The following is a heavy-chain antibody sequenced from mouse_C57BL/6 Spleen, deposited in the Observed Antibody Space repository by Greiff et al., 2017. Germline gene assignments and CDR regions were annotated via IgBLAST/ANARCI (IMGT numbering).Heavy chain of an antibody. D-gene: IGHD1-1*01. J-gene: IGHJ4*01. CDR1: GFNIKDYY. Sequence: VQLQQSGAELVKPGASVKLSCTASGFNIKDYYMHWVKQRTEQGLEWIGRNDPEDGETKYAPKFQGQATITADTSSNRSYLQRSSLPSDDTAVYYGASFDYGRSYVSYDMDYWGQGTAVTGSS. V-gene: IGHV14-2*01. CDR3: ASFDYGRSYVSYDMDY. CDR2: NDPEDGET.